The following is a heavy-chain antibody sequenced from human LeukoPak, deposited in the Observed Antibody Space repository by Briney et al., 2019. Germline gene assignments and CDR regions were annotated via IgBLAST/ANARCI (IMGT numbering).Heavy chain of an antibody. Sequence: GGSLRLSCAASGFTIGPYAMHWVRQGPGRVLEWVSVIKADGSGTFYADSVRGRFTTSRDNSKNSLYLQMNSLTSEDTALYYCATWAFYHNLDVWGQRTTVIVSS. CDR1: GFTIGPYA. CDR2: IKADGSGT. V-gene: IGHV3-43*02. J-gene: IGHJ6*02. CDR3: ATWAFYHNLDV. D-gene: IGHD2/OR15-2a*01.